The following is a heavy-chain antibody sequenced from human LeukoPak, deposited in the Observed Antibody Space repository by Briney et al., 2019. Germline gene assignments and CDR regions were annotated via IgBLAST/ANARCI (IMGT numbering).Heavy chain of an antibody. J-gene: IGHJ3*02. D-gene: IGHD5-12*01. CDR2: IDPDGRRI. CDR1: GFTFSSSA. Sequence: GGSLRLSCAASGFTFSSSAMNWVRQTPGKGLDWLGNIDPDGRRINYVDSVKGRFTFSRDNAKNSLYLQMNSLRAEDTAVFYCARDSGYNAFDIWGQGTMVTVSS. V-gene: IGHV3-7*01. CDR3: ARDSGYNAFDI.